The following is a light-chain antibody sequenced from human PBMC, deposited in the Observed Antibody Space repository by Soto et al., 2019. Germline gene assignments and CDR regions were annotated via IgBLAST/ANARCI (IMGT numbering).Light chain of an antibody. CDR1: SGHSNYA. CDR3: QTWGTGIRV. J-gene: IGLJ1*01. Sequence: QLVLTQSPSDSASLGASVKLTCTLSSGHSNYAIAWHQQQPEKGPRYLMKVNSDGSHRKGDGIPDRFSGSSSGAQRYLTISSLQSEDEADYYCQTWGTGIRVFGTGTKVTVL. CDR2: VNSDGSH. V-gene: IGLV4-69*01.